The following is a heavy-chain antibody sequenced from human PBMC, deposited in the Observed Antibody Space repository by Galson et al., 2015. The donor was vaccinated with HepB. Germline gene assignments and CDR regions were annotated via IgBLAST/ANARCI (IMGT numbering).Heavy chain of an antibody. CDR1: GFTFSDYY. Sequence: SLRLSCAASGFTFSDYYMSWIRQAPGKGLEWVSYISSSSSYTNYADSVKGRFTISRDNAKNSLYLQMNSLRAEDTAVYYCARDMGGSYLDYWGQGTLVTVSS. V-gene: IGHV3-11*06. CDR2: ISSSSSYT. CDR3: ARDMGGSYLDY. J-gene: IGHJ4*02. D-gene: IGHD1-26*01.